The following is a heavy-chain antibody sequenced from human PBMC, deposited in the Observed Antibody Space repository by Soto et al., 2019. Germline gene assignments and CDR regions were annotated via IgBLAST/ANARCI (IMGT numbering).Heavy chain of an antibody. V-gene: IGHV4-61*01. CDR1: GGSVSSGSYY. Sequence: SETLSLTCTVSGGSVSSGSYYWSWIRQPPGKGLEWIGYIYYSGSTNYNPSLKSRVTISVDTSKNQFPLKLSSVTAADTAVYYCARAARPRGDYDFWRGYASTIDYWGQGTLVTVSS. CDR3: ARAARPRGDYDFWRGYASTIDY. D-gene: IGHD3-3*01. J-gene: IGHJ4*02. CDR2: IYYSGST.